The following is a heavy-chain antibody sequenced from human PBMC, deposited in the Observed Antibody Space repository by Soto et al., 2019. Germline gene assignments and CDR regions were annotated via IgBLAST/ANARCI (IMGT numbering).Heavy chain of an antibody. V-gene: IGHV3-23*01. CDR3: AKMWVVVAAAYASAI. CDR2: ISGSGGST. J-gene: IGHJ3*02. Sequence: EVQLLETGEGLVQPGESLRLSCAASGFTFSSYAMSWVRQAPGKELEWVSAISGSGGSTYYADAVKGLFTISRDNYKNTLYLRMGRLSAEDTVVYYCAKMWVVVAAAYASAIWGQGTMVTVSS. CDR1: GFTFSSYA. D-gene: IGHD2-2*01.